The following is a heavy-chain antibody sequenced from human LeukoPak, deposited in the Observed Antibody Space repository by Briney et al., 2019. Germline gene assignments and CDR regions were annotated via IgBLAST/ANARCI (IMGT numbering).Heavy chain of an antibody. V-gene: IGHV3-11*05. CDR3: ARDWPPTPIIVVVPAAIYGMDV. D-gene: IGHD2-2*01. Sequence: GGCLRLSCAAYGFTFSDYYMSWIRQAPGKGLECDSYISSSSSYTNYADSGKGRFTISRDNAKNSLYLQMNSLRAEDTAVYYCARDWPPTPIIVVVPAAIYGMDVWGQGTTVTVSS. CDR2: ISSSSSYT. J-gene: IGHJ6*02. CDR1: GFTFSDYY.